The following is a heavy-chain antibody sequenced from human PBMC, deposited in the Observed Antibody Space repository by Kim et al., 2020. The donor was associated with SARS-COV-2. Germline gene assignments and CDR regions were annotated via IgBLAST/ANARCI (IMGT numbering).Heavy chain of an antibody. CDR1: GFTLSSYA. Sequence: GGSLRLSCAASGFTLSSYAMHWVRQAPGKGLEWVAVISYDGSNKYYVDSVKGRFTISRDNSKNPPYLQMNSLRTEDTAVYFCAKPMVRGVHWFDPWGQGTLVTVSS. D-gene: IGHD3-10*01. CDR3: AKPMVRGVHWFDP. CDR2: ISYDGSNK. V-gene: IGHV3-30*18. J-gene: IGHJ5*02.